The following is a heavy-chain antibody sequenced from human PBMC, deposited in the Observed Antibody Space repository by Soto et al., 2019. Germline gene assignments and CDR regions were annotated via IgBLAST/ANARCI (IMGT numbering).Heavy chain of an antibody. J-gene: IGHJ4*02. CDR1: GGSISSGGYY. V-gene: IGHV4-31*03. CDR2: IYYSGST. D-gene: IGHD6-13*01. CDR3: ARGQLVRSEYFDY. Sequence: PSETLSLTCTVSGGSISSGGYYWSWIRQHPGKGLEWIGYIYYSGSTYYNPSLKSRVTISVDTSKNQFSLKLSSVTAADTAVYYCARGQLVRSEYFDYWGQGTLVTVSS.